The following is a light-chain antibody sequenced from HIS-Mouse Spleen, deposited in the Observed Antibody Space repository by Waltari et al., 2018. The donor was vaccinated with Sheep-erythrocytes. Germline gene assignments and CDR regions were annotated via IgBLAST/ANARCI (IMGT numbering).Light chain of an antibody. CDR1: SSDVGGYNY. CDR2: DVS. J-gene: IGLJ2*01. Sequence: GQSITISCTGTSSDVGGYNYVSWYQQHPGKAPKLMIYDVSNRPSGVSNRFSGSKSGNTASLTISGLQAEDEADYYCSSYTSSSTLVVFGGGTKLTVL. CDR3: SSYTSSSTLVV. V-gene: IGLV2-14*03.